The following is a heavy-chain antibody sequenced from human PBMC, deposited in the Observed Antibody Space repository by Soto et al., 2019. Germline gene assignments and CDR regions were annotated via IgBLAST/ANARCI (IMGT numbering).Heavy chain of an antibody. CDR1: GYTFTSYG. CDR3: ARXRGYSYGDLSYYYGMDV. J-gene: IGHJ6*02. CDR2: ISAYNGNT. D-gene: IGHD5-18*01. Sequence: GASVKVSCKASGYTFTSYGISWVRQAPGQGLEWMGWISAYNGNTNYAQKLQGRVTMTTDTSTSTAYMELRSLRSDDTAVYYCARXRGYSYGDLSYYYGMDVWGPGTTVTVSS. V-gene: IGHV1-18*04.